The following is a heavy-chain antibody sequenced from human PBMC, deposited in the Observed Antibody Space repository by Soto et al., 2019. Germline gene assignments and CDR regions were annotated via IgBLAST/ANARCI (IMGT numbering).Heavy chain of an antibody. V-gene: IGHV3-15*07. CDR3: TTDHPWSGWFDP. CDR1: GFTFSNAW. Sequence: EVQLVESGGGLVKPGGSLRLSCAASGFTFSNAWMNWVRQAPGKGLEWVGRIKSKTDGGTTDYAAPVKGRFTISRDDSKNTLYLQMNSLKPEDTAVYYCTTDHPWSGWFDPWGQGTLVTVSS. D-gene: IGHD3-10*01. J-gene: IGHJ5*02. CDR2: IKSKTDGGTT.